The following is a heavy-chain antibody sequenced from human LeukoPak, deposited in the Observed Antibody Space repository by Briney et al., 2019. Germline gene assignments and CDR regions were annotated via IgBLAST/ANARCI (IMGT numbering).Heavy chain of an antibody. Sequence: ASVKVSCKVSGYTLTELSMHWVRQAPGKGLEWMGGFDPEDGETIYAQKFQGRVTMTEDTSTDTAYMELSSLRSEDTALYYCARGDNWRTGNSYGMDVWGQGTTVTVSS. J-gene: IGHJ6*02. CDR1: GYTLTELS. CDR2: FDPEDGET. V-gene: IGHV1-24*01. CDR3: ARGDNWRTGNSYGMDV. D-gene: IGHD1-20*01.